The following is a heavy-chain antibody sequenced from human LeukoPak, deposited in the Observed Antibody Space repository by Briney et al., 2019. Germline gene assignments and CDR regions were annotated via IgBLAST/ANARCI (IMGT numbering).Heavy chain of an antibody. CDR2: INHSGST. V-gene: IGHV4-34*01. CDR3: ARRGTYYDYVWGSYRSYYFDY. Sequence: PSETLSLTCAVYGGSFSGYYWSWIRQPPGKGLEWIGEINHSGSTNYNPSLKSRVTISVDTSKNQFSLKLSSVTAADTAVYYCARRGTYYDYVWGSYRSYYFDYWGQGTLVTVSS. D-gene: IGHD3-16*02. J-gene: IGHJ4*02. CDR1: GGSFSGYY.